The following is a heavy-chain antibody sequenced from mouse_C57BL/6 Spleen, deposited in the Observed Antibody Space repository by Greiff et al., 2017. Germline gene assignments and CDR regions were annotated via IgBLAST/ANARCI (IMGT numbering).Heavy chain of an antibody. V-gene: IGHV3-6*01. CDR3: ARFYDYPYAMDY. D-gene: IGHD2-4*01. CDR1: GYSIPSGYY. Sequence: EVKLVESGPGLVKPSQSLSLTCSVTGYSIPSGYYWNWIRQFPGNKLEWMGYISYDGSNNYNPSLKNRISITRDTSKNQFFLKLNSVTTEDTATYYCARFYDYPYAMDYWGQGTSVTVSS. J-gene: IGHJ4*01. CDR2: ISYDGSN.